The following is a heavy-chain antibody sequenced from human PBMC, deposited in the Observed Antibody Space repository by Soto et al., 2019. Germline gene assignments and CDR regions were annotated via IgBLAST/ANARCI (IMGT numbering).Heavy chain of an antibody. CDR3: AKDPDRSGSYYFDY. D-gene: IGHD1-26*01. CDR1: GFTFSSYA. CDR2: ISGSGDST. V-gene: IGHV3-23*01. Sequence: GGSLRLSCAASGFTFSSYAMSWVRQAPGKGLEWVSAISGSGDSTYYADSVKGRFTISRDNSKNTLYLQMNSLRAEDTAVYYWAKDPDRSGSYYFDYWGQGTLGTVSS. J-gene: IGHJ4*02.